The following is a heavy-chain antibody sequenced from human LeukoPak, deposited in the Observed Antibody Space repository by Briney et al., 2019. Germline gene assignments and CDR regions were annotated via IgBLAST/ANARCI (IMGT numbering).Heavy chain of an antibody. V-gene: IGHV4-4*02. J-gene: IGHJ6*02. CDR3: ARDPPRGYGLDV. Sequence: SGTLSLTCTVSGGSISNSNWWSWVRQTPGKGPEWIGEIYPSGSTNYNPSLKSRVTISVDKSKNQYSLNLSSVTAADTAVYYCARDPPRGYGLDVWGPGITVTVS. CDR1: GGSISNSNW. CDR2: IYPSGST.